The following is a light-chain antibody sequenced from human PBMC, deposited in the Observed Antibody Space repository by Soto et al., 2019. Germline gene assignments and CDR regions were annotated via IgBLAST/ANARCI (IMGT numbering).Light chain of an antibody. CDR1: QSVSSSY. V-gene: IGKV3-20*01. CDR2: GAS. Sequence: EIVLTQSPGTLSLSPGERATLSCRASQSVSSSYLAWYQQKPGQAPRLLIYGASSRATGIPDRFSGSGSGTDFTLNISRLEPEDLAAYYCQQYGSSPYTCGQGTKLEIK. J-gene: IGKJ2*01. CDR3: QQYGSSPYT.